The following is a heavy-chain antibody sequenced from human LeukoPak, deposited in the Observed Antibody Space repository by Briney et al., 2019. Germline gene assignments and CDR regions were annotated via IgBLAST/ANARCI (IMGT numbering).Heavy chain of an antibody. J-gene: IGHJ4*02. CDR2: IYYSGST. CDR1: GGSISSYY. D-gene: IGHD5-24*01. CDR3: ARDRAMAEPFDY. V-gene: IGHV4-59*12. Sequence: PSETLSLTCTVSGGSISSYYWSWIRQPPGKGLEWIGYIYYSGSTNYNPSLKSRVTISVDTSKNQFSLKLSSVTAADTAVYYCARDRAMAEPFDYWGQGTLVTVSS.